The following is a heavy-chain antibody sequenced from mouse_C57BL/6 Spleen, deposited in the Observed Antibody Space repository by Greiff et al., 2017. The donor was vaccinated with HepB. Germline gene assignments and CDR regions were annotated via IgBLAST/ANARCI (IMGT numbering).Heavy chain of an antibody. D-gene: IGHD2-3*01. CDR1: GYTFTDYN. CDR3: ARAEADGYSRFAY. Sequence: EVQLQQSGPELVKPGASVKIPCKASGYTFTDYNMDWVKQSHGKSLEWIGDINPNNGGTIYNQKFKGKATLTVDKSSSTAYMELRSLTSEDTAVYYCARAEADGYSRFAYWGQGTLVTVSA. J-gene: IGHJ3*01. V-gene: IGHV1-18*01. CDR2: INPNNGGT.